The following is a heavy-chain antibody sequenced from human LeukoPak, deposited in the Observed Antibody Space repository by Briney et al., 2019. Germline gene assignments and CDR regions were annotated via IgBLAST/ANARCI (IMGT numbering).Heavy chain of an antibody. Sequence: PGRSLRLSCAASGFTFSSYGMHWVRQAPGKGLEWVAVISYDGSNKYYADSVKGRFTISRDNSKNTLYLQMNSLRAEDTAVYYCAKAGDDTIFGVVIDSWFDPWGQGTLVTVSS. J-gene: IGHJ5*02. V-gene: IGHV3-30*18. CDR3: AKAGDDTIFGVVIDSWFDP. CDR2: ISYDGSNK. D-gene: IGHD3-3*01. CDR1: GFTFSSYG.